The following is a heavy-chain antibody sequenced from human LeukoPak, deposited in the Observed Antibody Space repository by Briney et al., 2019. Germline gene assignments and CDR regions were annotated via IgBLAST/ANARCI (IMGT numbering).Heavy chain of an antibody. D-gene: IGHD3-22*01. J-gene: IGHJ4*02. V-gene: IGHV5-51*01. CDR1: GCSFTSYW. CDR2: IYPGDCDT. CDR3: ARLNYYDSSGYGLDY. Sequence: GDSLKISCKGSGCSFTSYWIGWVRQMPGKGLEWMGIIYPGDCDTRYSPSFQGQVTISDDESISTAYLQWSSLKASDTAMYYCARLNYYDSSGYGLDYWGQGTLVTVSS.